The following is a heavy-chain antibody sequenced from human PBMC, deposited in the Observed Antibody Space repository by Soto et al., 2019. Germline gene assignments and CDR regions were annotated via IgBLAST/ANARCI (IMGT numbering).Heavy chain of an antibody. CDR1: GYTFTSYD. CDR3: ARGQQSYYDSSGYSDGNFDY. V-gene: IGHV1-8*01. D-gene: IGHD3-22*01. CDR2: MNPNSGNT. J-gene: IGHJ4*02. Sequence: ASVKVSCKASGYTFTSYDINWVRQATGQGLEWMGWMNPNSGNTGYAQKFQGRVTMTRNTSISTAYMELSSLRSEDTAVYYCARGQQSYYDSSGYSDGNFDYWGQGTLVTVSS.